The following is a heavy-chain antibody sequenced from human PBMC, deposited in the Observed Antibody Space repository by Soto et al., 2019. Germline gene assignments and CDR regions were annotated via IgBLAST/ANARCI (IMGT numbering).Heavy chain of an antibody. V-gene: IGHV4-34*01. CDR2: INHSGST. D-gene: IGHD2-15*01. CDR1: GGSFSGYY. J-gene: IGHJ4*02. Sequence: SETLSLTCAVYGGSFSGYYWSWIRQPPGKGLEWIGEINHSGSTNYNPSLKSRVTISVDTSKNQSSLKLSSVTAADTAVYYCARDRYCSGGSCNSFFDYWGQGTLVTVSS. CDR3: ARDRYCSGGSCNSFFDY.